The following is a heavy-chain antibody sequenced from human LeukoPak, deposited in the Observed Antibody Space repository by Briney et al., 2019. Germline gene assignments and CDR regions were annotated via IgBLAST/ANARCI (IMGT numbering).Heavy chain of an antibody. CDR2: INPKSGGT. CDR1: GYTFSGYY. CDR3: AHSSYDLDAFDF. Sequence: ASVKVSCKASGYTFSGYYIHWVRQAPGQGLEWMGWINPKSGGTNYAQKFQGRVTMTGDTSISTAYLDLSSLTSDDTAVYFCAHSSYDLDAFDFWGQGTIVSVSS. V-gene: IGHV1-2*02. J-gene: IGHJ3*01. D-gene: IGHD5-12*01.